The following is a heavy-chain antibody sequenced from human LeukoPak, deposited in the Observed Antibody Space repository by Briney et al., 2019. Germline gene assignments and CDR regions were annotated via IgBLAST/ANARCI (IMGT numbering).Heavy chain of an antibody. Sequence: GGSLRLSCAGSGFTFSGYWINWVRQAPGRGLEWVANINLDGSETYYVDSVKGRFTISRDNAKNSLYLQMNSLRAEDTAVYYCARRLVVPGKVDYYCGLDVWGQGTTVTVSS. CDR1: GFTFSGYW. CDR2: INLDGSET. J-gene: IGHJ6*02. D-gene: IGHD2-21*02. CDR3: ARRLVVPGKVDYYCGLDV. V-gene: IGHV3-7*02.